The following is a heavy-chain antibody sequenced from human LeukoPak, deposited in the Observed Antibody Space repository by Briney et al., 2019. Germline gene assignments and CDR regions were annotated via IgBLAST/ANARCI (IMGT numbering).Heavy chain of an antibody. D-gene: IGHD3-16*01. CDR1: GYTFTGYY. CDR3: ARAAPRSTGDGDWYFDL. V-gene: IGHV1-2*02. CDR2: INPNRGGT. Sequence: ASVKVSCKASGYTFTGYYMHWVRQAPGQGLEGMGWINPNRGGTNYAQKFQGRVTMTRDTSISTAYMELSRLRSDDTAVYYCARAAPRSTGDGDWYFDLWGRGTLVTVSS. J-gene: IGHJ2*01.